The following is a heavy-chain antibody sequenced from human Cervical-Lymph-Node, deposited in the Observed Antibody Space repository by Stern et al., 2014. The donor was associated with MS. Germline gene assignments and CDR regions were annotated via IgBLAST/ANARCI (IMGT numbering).Heavy chain of an antibody. V-gene: IGHV6-1*01. CDR1: GDSVSSNSVS. CDR2: TYYRSKWHN. Sequence: QVQLQQSGPGLVKPSQTLSLTCAISGDSVSSNSVSWNWIRQSPSRGLEWMGRTYYRSKWHNDYAVSVKSRIIINTDTSKNQFSLQLNSVTPGDTAVYYCARDPRAFTTTSTFDYWGQGSLVTVSS. J-gene: IGHJ4*02. D-gene: IGHD3-22*01. CDR3: ARDPRAFTTTSTFDY.